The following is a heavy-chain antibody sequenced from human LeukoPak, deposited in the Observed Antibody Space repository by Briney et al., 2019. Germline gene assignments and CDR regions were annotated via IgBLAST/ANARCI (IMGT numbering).Heavy chain of an antibody. D-gene: IGHD2-2*01. J-gene: IGHJ6*02. CDR2: ISGSGGST. V-gene: IGHV3-23*01. CDR3: ARVHLGYCSSTSCYRSYYYYGMDV. CDR1: GFTFSSYA. Sequence: GGSLRLSCAASGFTFSSYAMSWVGQAPGKGLEWVSAISGSGGSTYYADSVKGRFTISRDNSKNTLYLQMNSLRAEDTAVYYCARVHLGYCSSTSCYRSYYYYGMDVWGQGTTVTVSS.